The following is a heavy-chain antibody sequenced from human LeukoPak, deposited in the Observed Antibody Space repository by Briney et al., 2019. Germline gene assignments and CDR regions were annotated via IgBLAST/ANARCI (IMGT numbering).Heavy chain of an antibody. CDR2: IKSKTDGETR. J-gene: IGHJ4*02. V-gene: IGHV3-15*01. CDR3: AKDRSPTYEPIDY. CDR1: GFTFNNAW. Sequence: GGSLRLSCAASGFTFNNAWMSWVRQAPGKGLEWVGRIKSKTDGETRDYATPVKGRFTISRDDSKNTLYLQMNSLKTEDTAVYYCAKDRSPTYEPIDYWGQGTLVTVSS. D-gene: IGHD3-22*01.